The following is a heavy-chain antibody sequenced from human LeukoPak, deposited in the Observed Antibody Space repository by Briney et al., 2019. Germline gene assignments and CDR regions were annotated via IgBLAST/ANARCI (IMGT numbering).Heavy chain of an antibody. CDR2: IYYRGTT. D-gene: IGHD6-6*01. J-gene: IGHJ4*02. Sequence: KPSETLSLTCTISGGSISCSRYYWGWIRQPPGKGLEWIGSIYYRGTTYYNPSLKSRVTISGDTSKNQFSLKLSSVTDADTAVYYCARDVRVYSSSSFDYWGQGTLVTVSS. V-gene: IGHV4-39*07. CDR1: GGSISCSRYY. CDR3: ARDVRVYSSSSFDY.